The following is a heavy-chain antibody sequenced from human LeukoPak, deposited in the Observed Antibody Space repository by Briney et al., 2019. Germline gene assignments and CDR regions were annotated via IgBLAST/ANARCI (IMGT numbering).Heavy chain of an antibody. CDR2: MNPNSGNT. Sequence: ASVKVSCKASGYTFTGYYMHWVRQAPGQGLEWMGWMNPNSGNTGYAQKFQGRVTITRNTSISTAYMELSSLRSEDTAVYYCARGRGVTTGNWFDPWGQGTLVTVSS. J-gene: IGHJ5*02. V-gene: IGHV1-8*03. CDR3: ARGRGVTTGNWFDP. D-gene: IGHD4-11*01. CDR1: GYTFTGYY.